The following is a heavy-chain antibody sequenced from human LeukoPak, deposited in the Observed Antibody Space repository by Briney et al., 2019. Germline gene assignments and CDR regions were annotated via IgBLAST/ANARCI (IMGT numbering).Heavy chain of an antibody. V-gene: IGHV4-59*01. CDR2: IYYSGST. Sequence: SETLSLTCTVSGGSISSYYWSWIRQPPGKGLEWIGYIYYSGSTNYNPSLKSRVTISVDTSKNQFSLKLSSVTAADTAVYYCARDGKYCTNGVCYTGFDYWGQGTLVTVSS. D-gene: IGHD2-8*01. J-gene: IGHJ4*02. CDR3: ARDGKYCTNGVCYTGFDY. CDR1: GGSISSYY.